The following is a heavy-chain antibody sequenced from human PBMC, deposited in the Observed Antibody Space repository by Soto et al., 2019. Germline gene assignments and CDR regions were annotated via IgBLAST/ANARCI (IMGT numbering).Heavy chain of an antibody. D-gene: IGHD5-12*01. J-gene: IGHJ6*02. CDR1: GFTFSSYA. V-gene: IGHV3-30-3*01. Sequence: QVQLVESGGGVVQPGRSLRLSCAASGFTFSSYAMHWVRQAPGKGLEWVAVISYDGSNKYYADSVKGRFTISRDNSKNTLYLQMNSLSAEDTAVYYCARDPSGYDYYYYGMDVWGQGTTVTVSS. CDR3: ARDPSGYDYYYYGMDV. CDR2: ISYDGSNK.